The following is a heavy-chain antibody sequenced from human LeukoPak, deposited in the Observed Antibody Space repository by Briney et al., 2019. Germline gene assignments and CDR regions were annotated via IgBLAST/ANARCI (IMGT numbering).Heavy chain of an antibody. CDR1: GFTFSSYG. V-gene: IGHV3-30*02. CDR3: AKGSSYEAQYYYYYMDV. CDR2: IRYDGSNK. Sequence: GGSLRLSCAASGFTFSSYGMHWVRQAPGKGLEWVAFIRYDGSNKYYADSVKGRFTISRDNSKNTLYLHVNSLRPEDTAVYYCAKGSSYEAQYYYYYMDVWGKGTTVTIFS. J-gene: IGHJ6*03. D-gene: IGHD5-12*01.